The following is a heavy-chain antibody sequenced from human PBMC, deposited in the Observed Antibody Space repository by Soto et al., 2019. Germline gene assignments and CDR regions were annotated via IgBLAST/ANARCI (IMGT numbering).Heavy chain of an antibody. CDR1: GFSLSTSIVG. CDR3: ARRREAAHFDY. CDR2: IYWNDDK. Sequence: SGPTLVNPTQTLTLTCTFSGFSLSTSIVGVGWIRQPPGKALEWLAFIYWNDDKRYNPSLKSRLTITKDTSKNQVVPTMTKMDPVDTATYYCARRREAAHFDYWGQGTLVTVSS. D-gene: IGHD1-26*01. J-gene: IGHJ4*02. V-gene: IGHV2-5*01.